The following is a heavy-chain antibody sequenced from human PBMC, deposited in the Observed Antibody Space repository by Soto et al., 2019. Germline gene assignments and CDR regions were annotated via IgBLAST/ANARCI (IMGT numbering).Heavy chain of an antibody. D-gene: IGHD3-10*01. CDR2: IYYSGSV. CDR1: VGSLNSRGYY. J-gene: IGHJ6*02. Sequence: TLSLTCTVSVGSLNSRGYYWGWIRQLPGKGLEWIGYIYYSGSVYYNPSLRSRLTMSVDTSKNQFSLKLRSVTAADTAVYYCARDLGGLPSSSGSYNGLDVWGQGTTVTVSS. V-gene: IGHV4-31*03. CDR3: ARDLGGLPSSSGSYNGLDV.